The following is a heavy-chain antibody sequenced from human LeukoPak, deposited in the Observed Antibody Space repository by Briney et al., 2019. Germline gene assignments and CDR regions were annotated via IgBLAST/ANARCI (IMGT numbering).Heavy chain of an antibody. CDR3: ARGSDTAAGLY. CDR2: INHSGST. J-gene: IGHJ4*02. V-gene: IGHV4-34*01. Sequence: SETLSLACAVYGGSFSGYYWSWIRQPPGKGLEWIGEINHSGSTNYNPSLKSRVSISVDSSKNQFSLKLSSVTAADTAVYYCARGSDTAAGLYWGQGTLVTVSS. D-gene: IGHD6-13*01. CDR1: GGSFSGYY.